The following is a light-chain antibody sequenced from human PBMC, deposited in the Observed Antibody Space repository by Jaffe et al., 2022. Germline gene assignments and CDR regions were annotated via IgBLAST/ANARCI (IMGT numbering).Light chain of an antibody. CDR1: RSLLHSNRYNY. V-gene: IGKV2-28*01. Sequence: DIVMTQSPLSLPVTPGEPASISCRSSRSLLHSNRYNYLDWYLQKPGQSPQLLIYLGFNRASGVPDRFSGSGSGTDFTLKISRVEAEDVGIYYCMQALETPYTFGQGTKLEIK. J-gene: IGKJ2*01. CDR2: LGF. CDR3: MQALETPYT.